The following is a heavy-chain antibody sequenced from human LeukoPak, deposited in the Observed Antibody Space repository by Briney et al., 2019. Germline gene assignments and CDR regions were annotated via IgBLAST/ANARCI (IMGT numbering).Heavy chain of an antibody. CDR3: ARSEHQLVRSGPGWRYVYYMDV. Sequence: SETLSLTCAVYGGSFSGYYWSWIRQPPGKGLEWIGEINHSGSTNYNPSLKSRVTISVDTSKNQFSLKLSSVTAADTAVYYCARSEHQLVRSGPGWRYVYYMDVWAKGTTVTVSS. D-gene: IGHD6-13*01. V-gene: IGHV4-34*01. CDR1: GGSFSGYY. J-gene: IGHJ6*03. CDR2: INHSGST.